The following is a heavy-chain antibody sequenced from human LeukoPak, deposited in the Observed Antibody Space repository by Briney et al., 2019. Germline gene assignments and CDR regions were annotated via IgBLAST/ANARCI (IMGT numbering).Heavy chain of an antibody. CDR2: ISNSGSTM. Sequence: GGSLRLSCAASGFTFSDYYMSWIRQAPGKGLEWVSYISNSGSTMYYADSVKGRFTISRDNAKNSLYLQMNSLRAEDTAVYYCAKGYYSSGWYVYWGQGTLVTVSS. D-gene: IGHD6-19*01. J-gene: IGHJ4*02. CDR1: GFTFSDYY. V-gene: IGHV3-11*01. CDR3: AKGYYSSGWYVY.